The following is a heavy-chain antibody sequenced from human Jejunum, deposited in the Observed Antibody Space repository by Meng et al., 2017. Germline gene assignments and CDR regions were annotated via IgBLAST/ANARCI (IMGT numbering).Heavy chain of an antibody. V-gene: IGHV4-4*02. CDR1: GGSIESNNW. Sequence: QGPLPESGPGRVKPSETLSLTCAVSGGSIESNNWWTWIRQPPGQGLEWIGEVYHSGSTHYNPSLQSRVTISIDNSKNRFSLCLNSVTAADTAIYYCARADYVRYFDLWGRGTLVTVSS. CDR2: VYHSGST. D-gene: IGHD3-10*02. J-gene: IGHJ2*01. CDR3: ARADYVRYFDL.